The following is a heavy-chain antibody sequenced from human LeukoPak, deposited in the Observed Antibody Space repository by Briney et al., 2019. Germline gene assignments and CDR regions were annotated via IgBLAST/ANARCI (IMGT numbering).Heavy chain of an antibody. CDR3: ARDRPGDWFDP. CDR1: GGSISSYY. V-gene: IGHV4-59*01. J-gene: IGHJ5*02. Sequence: SETLSLTCTVSGGSISSYYQSWIRQPPGKGLEWIGYIYYSGSTNYNPSLKSRVTISIDTSKNQFSLKLSSVTAADTAVYYCARDRPGDWFDPWGQGTLVTVSS. CDR2: IYYSGST.